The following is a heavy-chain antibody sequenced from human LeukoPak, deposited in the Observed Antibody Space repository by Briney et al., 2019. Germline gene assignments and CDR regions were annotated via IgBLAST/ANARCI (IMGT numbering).Heavy chain of an antibody. Sequence: ASVKVSCKVSGYTLTELSMHWVGQAPGKGLEWMGGFDPEDGETIYAQKFQGRVTMTEDTSTDTAYMELSSLRSEDTAVYYCATEHNQKLDRATYYYYGMDVWGQGTTVTVSS. J-gene: IGHJ6*02. CDR1: GYTLTELS. V-gene: IGHV1-24*01. CDR3: ATEHNQKLDRATYYYYGMDV. D-gene: IGHD1-1*01. CDR2: FDPEDGET.